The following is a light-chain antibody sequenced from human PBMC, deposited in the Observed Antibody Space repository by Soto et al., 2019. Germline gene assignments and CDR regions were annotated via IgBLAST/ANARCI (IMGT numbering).Light chain of an antibody. CDR2: SNN. J-gene: IGLJ2*01. Sequence: QSELTQPSSVSGTPGQRVTISCSGSSSNIGSNPVNWYLQLPGPAPKLLIHSNNQRPSVVPARFSASQSGTSASLAISGLRSEDEADYYCGTWDDSLKGVVFGGGTKLTVL. V-gene: IGLV1-44*01. CDR1: SSNIGSNP. CDR3: GTWDDSLKGVV.